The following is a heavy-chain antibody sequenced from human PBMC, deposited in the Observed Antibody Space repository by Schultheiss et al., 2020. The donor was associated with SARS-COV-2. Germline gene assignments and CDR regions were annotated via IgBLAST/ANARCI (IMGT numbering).Heavy chain of an antibody. D-gene: IGHD3-10*01. CDR1: GDSISSNNW. CDR3: GYYGSGMPYFQY. J-gene: IGHJ4*01. CDR2: VYYSGNT. V-gene: IGHV4-59*08. Sequence: SETLSLTCTVSGDSISSNNWWTWVRQPPGKGLEWIGYVYYSGNTNYSPSLKSRVTMSVDTSRNQVSLKLSSVTAADTAVYYCGYYGSGMPYFQYSGHGSQVTVSS.